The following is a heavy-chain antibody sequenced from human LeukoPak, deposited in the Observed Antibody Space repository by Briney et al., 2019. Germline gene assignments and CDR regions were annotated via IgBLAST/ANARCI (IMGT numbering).Heavy chain of an antibody. CDR3: ARDPTIVLMVYAINYYYYMDV. Sequence: GGSLRLSCAASGFTFSSYGMHWVRQAPGKGLEWVAVIWYDGSNKYYADSVKGRFTISRDNSKNTLYLQMNSLRAEDTAVYYCARDPTIVLMVYAINYYYYMDVWGKGTTVTVSS. CDR2: IWYDGSNK. J-gene: IGHJ6*03. D-gene: IGHD2-8*01. CDR1: GFTFSSYG. V-gene: IGHV3-33*01.